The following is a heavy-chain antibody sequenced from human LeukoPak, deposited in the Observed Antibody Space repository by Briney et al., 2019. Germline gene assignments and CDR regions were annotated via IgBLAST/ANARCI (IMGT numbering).Heavy chain of an antibody. V-gene: IGHV3-53*01. CDR3: ARRAGAYSHPYDY. J-gene: IGHJ4*02. Sequence: GSLRLSCTVSGFTVSSNSMSWVRQAPGKGLEGVSFIYRDNTHYSDSVRGRFTISRDNSKNTLYLQMNSLRAGDTAVYYCARRAGAYSHPYDYWGQGTLVTVSS. CDR1: GFTVSSNS. CDR2: IYRDNT. D-gene: IGHD4/OR15-4a*01.